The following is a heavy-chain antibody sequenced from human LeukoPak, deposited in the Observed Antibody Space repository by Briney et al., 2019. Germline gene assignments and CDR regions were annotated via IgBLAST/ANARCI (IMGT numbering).Heavy chain of an antibody. Sequence: GGSLRLSCAASRSTFSSYWMHWVRQAPGKGLVWVSRINSDGSSTSYADSVKGRFTISRDNAKNTLYLQMNGLRAADTAVYYCARGGYSYGSTPQYWGQGTLVTVSS. V-gene: IGHV3-74*01. CDR1: RSTFSSYW. D-gene: IGHD5-18*01. CDR2: INSDGSST. CDR3: ARGGYSYGSTPQY. J-gene: IGHJ4*02.